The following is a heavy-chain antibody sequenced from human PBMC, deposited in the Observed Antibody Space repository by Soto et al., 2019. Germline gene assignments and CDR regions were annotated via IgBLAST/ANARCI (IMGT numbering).Heavy chain of an antibody. V-gene: IGHV3-15*07. CDR1: GFSSSDAW. CDR3: TRGRLSGHYTDY. D-gene: IGHD5-12*01. J-gene: IGHJ4*02. CDR2: IKSKTDGGTT. Sequence: EVQLVESGGGLVKPGESLGLSCAASGFSSSDAWMNWVRQAPGKGLEWVGRIKSKTDGGTTDYAAPVNGRFSISRDDSKNTLYLQMSSLKTDDTAVYYCTRGRLSGHYTDYWGRGTLVTVSS.